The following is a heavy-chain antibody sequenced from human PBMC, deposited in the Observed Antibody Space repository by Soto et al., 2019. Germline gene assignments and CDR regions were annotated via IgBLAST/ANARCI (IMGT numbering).Heavy chain of an antibody. J-gene: IGHJ5*02. CDR1: GGTFSSYT. D-gene: IGHD6-13*01. V-gene: IGHV1-69*04. CDR2: IIPILGIA. Sequence: SVKVSCKASGGTFSSYTISWVRQAPGQGLEWMGRIIPILGIANYAQKFQGRVTITADKSTSTAYMELSSLRSEDTAVYYCARDLLAAADTNWFDPWGQGTLVTVSS. CDR3: ARDLLAAADTNWFDP.